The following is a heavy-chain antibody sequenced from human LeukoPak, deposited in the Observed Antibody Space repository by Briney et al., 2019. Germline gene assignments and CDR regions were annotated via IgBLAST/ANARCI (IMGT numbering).Heavy chain of an antibody. CDR3: ARRRCSSTSCSDY. J-gene: IGHJ4*02. Sequence: PSETLSLTRTVSGGSISSSSYYWGWIRQPPGKGLEWIGSIYYSGSTYYNPSLKSRVTISVDTSKNQFSLKLSSVTAADTAVYYCARRRCSSTSCSDYWGQGTLVTVSS. V-gene: IGHV4-39*01. CDR2: IYYSGST. CDR1: GGSISSSSYY. D-gene: IGHD2-2*01.